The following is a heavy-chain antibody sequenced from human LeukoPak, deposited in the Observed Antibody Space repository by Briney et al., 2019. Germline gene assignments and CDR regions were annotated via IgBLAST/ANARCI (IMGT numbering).Heavy chain of an antibody. Sequence: PGRSLRLSCAASGFTFSSYAMHWVRQAPGKGLEWVAVISYDGSNKYYADSVKGRFTISRDNSKNTLYLQMNSLRAEDTAVYYCARDHYIAAARGGYMDVWGKGTTVTVSS. CDR3: ARDHYIAAARGGYMDV. V-gene: IGHV3-30-3*01. CDR1: GFTFSSYA. J-gene: IGHJ6*03. CDR2: ISYDGSNK. D-gene: IGHD6-13*01.